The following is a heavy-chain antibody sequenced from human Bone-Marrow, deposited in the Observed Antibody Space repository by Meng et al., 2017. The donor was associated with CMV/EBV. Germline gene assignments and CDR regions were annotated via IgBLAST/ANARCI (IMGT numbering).Heavy chain of an antibody. J-gene: IGHJ6*02. CDR1: GFTFSTYA. Sequence: GESLKISCAASGFTFSTYAMSWVRQAPGKGLEWVSIIYNAGRSTYYADSVRDRFTISRDNAKNSLHLRMNSLRAEDTAVYYCASWSPESHGMDVWGQGTTVTVSS. CDR3: ASWSPESHGMDV. V-gene: IGHV3-23*03. CDR2: IYNAGRST. D-gene: IGHD2-15*01.